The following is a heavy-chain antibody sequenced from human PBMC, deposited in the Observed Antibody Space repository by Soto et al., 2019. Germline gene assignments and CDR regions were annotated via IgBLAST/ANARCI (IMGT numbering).Heavy chain of an antibody. CDR2: INAGNGYI. CDR1: GNSFTTSA. V-gene: IGHV1-3*01. D-gene: IGHD7-27*01. CDR3: TRESAPWGFEH. J-gene: IGHJ4*02. Sequence: QVQLVQSGSEVRKPGASVKISCEASGNSFTTSAIHWVRQDPGQRPEWMGWINAGNGYIKYSQTFQGRVTITRDTSASTVYMELSSLKYEDTGIYYCTRESAPWGFEHWGQGTRVTVSS.